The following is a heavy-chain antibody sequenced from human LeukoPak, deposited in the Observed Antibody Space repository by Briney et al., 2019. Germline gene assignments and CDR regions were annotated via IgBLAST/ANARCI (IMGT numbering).Heavy chain of an antibody. J-gene: IGHJ5*02. D-gene: IGHD1-7*01. CDR3: ARHGLELNWFDP. V-gene: IGHV3-11*06. Sequence: PEGSLRLSCAASGFTFSDYYMSWIRQAPGKGLEWVSYISSSSSYTNYADSVKGRFTISRDNAKNSLYLQMNSLRAEDTAVYYCARHGLELNWFDPWGQGTLVTVSS. CDR1: GFTFSDYY. CDR2: ISSSSSYT.